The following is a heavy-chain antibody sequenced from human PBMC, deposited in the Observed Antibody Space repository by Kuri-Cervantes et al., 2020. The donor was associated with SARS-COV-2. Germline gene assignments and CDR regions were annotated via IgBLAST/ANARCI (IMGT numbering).Heavy chain of an antibody. CDR3: YCAPKEGFDS. D-gene: IGHD2-21*01. Sequence: ASVKVSCKVSGNTLTELPLHWVRQAPGQGLEWMGIINPSGGSTSYAQKFQGRVTMTRDTSISTAYMELSSLTSEDTAIYYCYCAPKEGFDSWGQGTLVTVSS. CDR1: GNTLTELP. V-gene: IGHV1-46*01. J-gene: IGHJ4*02. CDR2: INPSGGST.